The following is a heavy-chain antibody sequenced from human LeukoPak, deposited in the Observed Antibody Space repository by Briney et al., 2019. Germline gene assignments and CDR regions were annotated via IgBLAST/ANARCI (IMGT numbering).Heavy chain of an antibody. J-gene: IGHJ5*02. D-gene: IGHD2-15*01. CDR1: GFTFSSYW. CDR2: IKQDGSEK. Sequence: GGSLRLSCAASGFTFSSYWMSWVRQAPGKELEWVANIKQDGSEKYYVDSVKGRFTISRDNAKNSLYLQMNSLRAEDTAVYYCARDLVVVVAATAYNWFDPWGQGTLVTVSS. V-gene: IGHV3-7*01. CDR3: ARDLVVVVAATAYNWFDP.